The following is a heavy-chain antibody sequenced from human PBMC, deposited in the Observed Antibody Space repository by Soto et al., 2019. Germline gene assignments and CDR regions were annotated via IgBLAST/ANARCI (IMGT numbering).Heavy chain of an antibody. J-gene: IGHJ5*02. D-gene: IGHD1-26*01. CDR2: IDPRDAQT. V-gene: IGHV5-10-1*01. Sequence: PGESLKISCTVFGYTFTTFWISWVRQMPGKGLEWIGRIDPRDAQTNYSPSFQGHVTISVDKSISTAYLQWDSLKASDTAMYYCARLFFSTDTCDRWFDPGGQGTLVTVSS. CDR1: GYTFTTFW. CDR3: ARLFFSTDTCDRWFDP.